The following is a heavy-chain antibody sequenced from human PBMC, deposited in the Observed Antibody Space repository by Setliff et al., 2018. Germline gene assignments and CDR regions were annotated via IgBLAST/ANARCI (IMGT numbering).Heavy chain of an antibody. D-gene: IGHD5-18*01. J-gene: IGHJ6*02. V-gene: IGHV4-34*01. CDR1: GGSFSNYY. CDR3: VRDRTAYSYGLDV. CDR2: INHSGST. Sequence: SETLSLTCTVYGGSFSNYYWSWIRQPPGKGLEWIGEINHSGSTNYNPSLTSRVTISVDTSKNQFSLKLSSVTAADTAVYYCVRDRTAYSYGLDVWGQGTTVTVS.